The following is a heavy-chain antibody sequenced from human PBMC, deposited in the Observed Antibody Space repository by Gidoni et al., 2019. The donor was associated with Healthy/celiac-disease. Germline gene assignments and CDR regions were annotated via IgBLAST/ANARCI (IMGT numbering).Heavy chain of an antibody. CDR3: ARALTYYYDSSGFWGLNY. CDR2: NIPILGIA. J-gene: IGHJ4*02. Sequence: QVQLLQSGAEVKKPGSSVKVSCKASGGTFRSYAISWVRQAPGQGLEWMGRNIPILGIANYAKKFQGRVTITADKSTSTAYMELSSLRSEDTAVYYCARALTYYYDSSGFWGLNYWGQGTLVTVSS. D-gene: IGHD3-22*01. CDR1: GGTFRSYA. V-gene: IGHV1-69*04.